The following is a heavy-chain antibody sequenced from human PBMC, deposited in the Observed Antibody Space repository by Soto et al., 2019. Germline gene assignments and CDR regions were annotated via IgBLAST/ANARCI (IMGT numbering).Heavy chain of an antibody. V-gene: IGHV4-30-4*01. CDR2: IYYSGST. D-gene: IGHD3-16*02. CDR3: ARDPSERSSFDY. Sequence: TLSLTCTVSGGSISSGDYYWSWIRQPPGKGLEWIGYIYYSGSTYYNPSLKSRVTISVDTSKNQFSLKLSSVTAADTAVYYCARDPSERSSFDYWGQGTLVTVSS. CDR1: GGSISSGDYY. J-gene: IGHJ4*02.